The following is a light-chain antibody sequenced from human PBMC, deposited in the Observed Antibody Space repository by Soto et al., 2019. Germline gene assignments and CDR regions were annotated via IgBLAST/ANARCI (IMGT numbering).Light chain of an antibody. CDR1: SSDVGAYKY. CDR3: SSYTTTNTLYV. CDR2: EVS. V-gene: IGLV2-14*01. J-gene: IGLJ1*01. Sequence: QSVLTQPASVSGSPGQSVTISCTGTSSDVGAYKYVSWYQQHPGKAPKLMIYEVSNRPSGVSNRFSGSKSGNTASLTISGLQADDEADYYCSSYTTTNTLYVFGTGTKVTVL.